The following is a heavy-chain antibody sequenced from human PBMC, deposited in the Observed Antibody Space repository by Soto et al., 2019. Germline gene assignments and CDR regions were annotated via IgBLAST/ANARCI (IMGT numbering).Heavy chain of an antibody. D-gene: IGHD2-2*03. V-gene: IGHV3-23*01. CDR2: ISGSGGST. CDR3: AEEGGYCSSTSCYGRVYY. CDR1: GFTFSSYA. J-gene: IGHJ4*02. Sequence: EVQLLESGGGLVQPGGSLRLSCAASGFTFSSYAMSWVRQAPGKGLEWVSAISGSGGSTYYADSVKGRFTISRANSKNPXXLPMNSLRAEVTAVYYCAEEGGYCSSTSCYGRVYYWGQGTLVTVSS.